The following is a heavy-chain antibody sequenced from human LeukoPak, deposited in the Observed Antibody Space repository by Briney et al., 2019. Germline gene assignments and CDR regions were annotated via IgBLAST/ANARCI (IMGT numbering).Heavy chain of an antibody. CDR3: ARIGEIQLWPYSDN. V-gene: IGHV3-53*01. Sequence: PGGSLSLSCAASGFTVSSNYMSWVRQAPGKGLEWVSVIYSGGSTYYADSVKGRFTISRDNSKNTLYLQMNSLRAEDTAVYYCARIGEIQLWPYSDNWGQGTLVTVSS. D-gene: IGHD5-18*01. CDR2: IYSGGST. CDR1: GFTVSSNY. J-gene: IGHJ4*02.